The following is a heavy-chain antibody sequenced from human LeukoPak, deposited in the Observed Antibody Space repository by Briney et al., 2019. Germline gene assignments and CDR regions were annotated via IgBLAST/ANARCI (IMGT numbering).Heavy chain of an antibody. V-gene: IGHV1-8*03. Sequence: GASVKVSXKASGYTFASYDINWVRQAPGLGLEWMGWMNPNSGNTGYAQKFQGRVTITRNTSISTAYMELSSLRSEDTAVYYCATHTRDYYDSSLGYWGQGTLVTVSS. D-gene: IGHD3-22*01. CDR1: GYTFASYD. J-gene: IGHJ4*02. CDR2: MNPNSGNT. CDR3: ATHTRDYYDSSLGY.